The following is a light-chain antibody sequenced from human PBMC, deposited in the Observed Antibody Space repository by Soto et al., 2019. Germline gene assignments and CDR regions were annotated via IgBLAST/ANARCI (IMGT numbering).Light chain of an antibody. V-gene: IGLV1-47*01. CDR2: RNN. CDR1: SSNIGNNY. Sequence: QSVLTQPPSASGTPGQRVTISCSGSSSNIGNNYVYWYQQFPGTAPKLLIYRNNLRPSGVPDRFSCSKSGTSASLAITRLQAEDEADYYCQSYDISLHNYVFGTGTKVTV. J-gene: IGLJ1*01. CDR3: QSYDISLHNYV.